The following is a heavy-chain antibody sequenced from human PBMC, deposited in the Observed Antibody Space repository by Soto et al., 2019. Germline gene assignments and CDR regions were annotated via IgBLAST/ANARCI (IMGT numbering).Heavy chain of an antibody. J-gene: IGHJ6*03. CDR3: AKDVYGEYYYYYMDV. CDR2: ISGSGGST. D-gene: IGHD3-10*01. V-gene: IGHV3-23*01. Sequence: GGSLRLSCAASGFTFSSYAMSWVRQAPGKGLEWVSAISGSGGSTYCADSVKGRFTISRDNSKNTLYLQMNSLRAEDTAVYYCAKDVYGEYYYYYMDVWGKGTTVTVSS. CDR1: GFTFSSYA.